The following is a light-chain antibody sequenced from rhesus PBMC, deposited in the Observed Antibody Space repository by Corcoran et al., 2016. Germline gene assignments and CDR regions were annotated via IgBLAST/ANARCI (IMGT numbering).Light chain of an antibody. CDR1: QSISSW. V-gene: IGKV1-22*01. CDR3: LQYSSSPWT. Sequence: DIQMTQSPYYLSASVGDTVTITCRASQSISSWLDWYQQKLVKAPKLLLYKAASLQSGVPSRFRGSGSGTDFTFTISSLQPEDFATYYCLQYSSSPWTFGQGTKVEIK. CDR2: KAA. J-gene: IGKJ1*01.